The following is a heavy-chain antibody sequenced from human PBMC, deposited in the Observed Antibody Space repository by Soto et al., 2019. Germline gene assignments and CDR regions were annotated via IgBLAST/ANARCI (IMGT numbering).Heavy chain of an antibody. D-gene: IGHD1-26*01. CDR2: IIPIFGTA. Sequence: GASVKVSCKASGGTFSSYAISWVRQAPGQGLEWMGGIIPIFGTANYAQKFQGRVTITADESTSTAYMELSSLRSEDTAVYYCARDPGSSLDAFAISTQGTIVIVSS. CDR1: GGTFSSYA. J-gene: IGHJ3*02. V-gene: IGHV1-69*13. CDR3: ARDPGSSLDAFAI.